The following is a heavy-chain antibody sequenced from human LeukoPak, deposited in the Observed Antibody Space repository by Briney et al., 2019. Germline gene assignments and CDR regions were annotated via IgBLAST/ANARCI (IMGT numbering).Heavy chain of an antibody. D-gene: IGHD3-3*01. J-gene: IGHJ4*02. CDR1: GGTFSSYA. Sequence: ASVKVSCKASGGTFSSYAISWVRQAPGQGLEWKGGIIPIFGTANYAQKFQGRVTITTDESTSTAYMELSSLRSEDTAVYYCASVLRFLEWFPLDYWGQGTLVTVSS. CDR3: ASVLRFLEWFPLDY. V-gene: IGHV1-69*05. CDR2: IIPIFGTA.